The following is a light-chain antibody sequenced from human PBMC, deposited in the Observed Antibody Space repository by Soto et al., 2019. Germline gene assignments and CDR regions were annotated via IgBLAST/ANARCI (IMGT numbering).Light chain of an antibody. CDR3: MQATHWPIT. J-gene: IGKJ5*01. CDR1: QILLSSDGNTY. V-gene: IGKV2-30*01. CDR2: KVS. Sequence: DVVISHSPLSLPVTLLHPVSISCWSRQILLSSDGNTYLNWFQLRPGQSPRRLIYKVSNRDSGVPDRFSGSGSGTDFALKISRVEADDVGVYYCMQATHWPITFGQGTRLEI.